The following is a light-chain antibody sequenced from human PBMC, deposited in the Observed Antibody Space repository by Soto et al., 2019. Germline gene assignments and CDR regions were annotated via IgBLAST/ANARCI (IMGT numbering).Light chain of an antibody. Sequence: SYELTQSPSVSVAPGQTASITCEGNLIGTKSVHWYQQRPGQAPFLVVYGDTGRPSGIPERFSGSKSGNTATLTIRRVEAGDEADFYCQLWDATTNHYVFGTGAKFTVL. CDR1: LIGTKS. V-gene: IGLV3-21*02. CDR3: QLWDATTNHYV. CDR2: GDT. J-gene: IGLJ1*01.